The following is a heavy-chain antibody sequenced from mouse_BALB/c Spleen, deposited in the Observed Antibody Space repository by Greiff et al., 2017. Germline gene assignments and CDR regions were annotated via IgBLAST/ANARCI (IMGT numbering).Heavy chain of an antibody. CDR3: ARIYDGYFAY. V-gene: IGHV2-2*02. D-gene: IGHD2-3*01. CDR2: IWSGGST. J-gene: IGHJ3*01. CDR1: GFSLTSYG. Sequence: VQLQQSGPGLVQPSQSLSITCTVSGFSLTSYGVHWVRQSPGKGLEWLGVIWSGGSTDYNAAFISRLSISKDNSKSQVFFKMNSLQANDTAIYYCARIYDGYFAYWGQGTLVTVSA.